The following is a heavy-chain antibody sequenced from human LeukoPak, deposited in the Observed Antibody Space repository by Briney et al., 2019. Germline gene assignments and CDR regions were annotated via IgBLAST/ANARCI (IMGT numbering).Heavy chain of an antibody. J-gene: IGHJ4*02. V-gene: IGHV4-59*01. CDR3: ARVAYYFDY. Sequence: SETLSLTCTVSGGSISSYYWSWIRQPPGKGLEWIGYVYYSGNTNYNPSLKSRVTISVDTSKNQFSLKLSSVTAADTAVYYCARVAYYFDYWGQGTLVTVSS. CDR1: GGSISSYY. CDR2: VYYSGNT.